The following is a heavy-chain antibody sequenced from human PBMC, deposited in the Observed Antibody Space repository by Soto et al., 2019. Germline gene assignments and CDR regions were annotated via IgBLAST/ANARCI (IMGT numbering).Heavy chain of an antibody. CDR2: MNEYGSER. CDR3: ARATGPDKEDY. J-gene: IGHJ4*02. V-gene: IGHV3-7*04. CDR1: GFIFSSYW. Sequence: EVQLVESGGGLVQPGGSLRLSCSASGFIFSSYWMRWLRQAPGKGLEWVASMNEYGSERYYVDSVKGRFTISRDNSKNTIYLQMNSLRAEDTAVYYCARATGPDKEDYWGQGTLVTVSS.